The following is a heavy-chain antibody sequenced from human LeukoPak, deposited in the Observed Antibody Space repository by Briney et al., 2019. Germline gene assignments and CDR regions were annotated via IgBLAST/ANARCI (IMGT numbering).Heavy chain of an antibody. CDR3: ARERGGELGGIDY. CDR1: GGSISSYY. Sequence: SETLSLTCTVSGGSISSYYWSWIRQPPGKGLEWIGYIYYSGSTNYNPSLKSRVTISVDTSKNQFPLKLSSVTAADTAVYYCARERGGELGGIDYWGQGTLVTVSS. D-gene: IGHD7-27*01. V-gene: IGHV4-59*01. CDR2: IYYSGST. J-gene: IGHJ4*02.